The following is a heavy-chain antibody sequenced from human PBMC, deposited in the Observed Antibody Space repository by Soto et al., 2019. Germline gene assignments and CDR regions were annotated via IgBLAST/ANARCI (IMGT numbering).Heavy chain of an antibody. CDR2: INQDGSAK. D-gene: IGHD3-22*01. CDR3: ARDGYYYDSSGYYYYFDY. V-gene: IGHV3-7*01. CDR1: GFTFSSYW. J-gene: IGHJ4*02. Sequence: GGSLRLSCAASGFTFSSYWMSWVRQAPGKGLEWVANINQDGSAKHYVDSVKGRFTISRDNAKSSVCLQMNSLRAEDTAVYYCARDGYYYDSSGYYYYFDYWGQGSLVTVSS.